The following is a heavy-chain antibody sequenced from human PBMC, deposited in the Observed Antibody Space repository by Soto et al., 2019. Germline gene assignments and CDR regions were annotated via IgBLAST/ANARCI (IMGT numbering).Heavy chain of an antibody. V-gene: IGHV4-34*01. J-gene: IGHJ4*02. Sequence: SETLSLTCALYGGSFSGYYWSWIRQPPGKGLEWIGEINHSGSTNYNPSLKSRVTISVDTSKNQFSLKLSSVTAADTAVHYCAGPSSDCGGDCYYFDYWGQGALVTVSS. D-gene: IGHD2-21*02. CDR1: GGSFSGYY. CDR2: INHSGST. CDR3: AGPSSDCGGDCYYFDY.